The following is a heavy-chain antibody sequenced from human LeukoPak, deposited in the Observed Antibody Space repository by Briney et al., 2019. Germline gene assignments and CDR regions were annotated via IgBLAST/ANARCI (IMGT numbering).Heavy chain of an antibody. V-gene: IGHV4-4*07. CDR2: VYVTGST. CDR1: GDSISSYY. J-gene: IGHJ5*02. D-gene: IGHD6-19*01. CDR3: ARDRQWLVDH. Sequence: SETLSLTCTVPGDSISSYYWSWIRQPAGKGLERIGRVYVTGSTNLNPALQSRVTMSVDTSKNQFSLKLTSVTAADTAVYYCARDRQWLVDHWGQGTLVTVSS.